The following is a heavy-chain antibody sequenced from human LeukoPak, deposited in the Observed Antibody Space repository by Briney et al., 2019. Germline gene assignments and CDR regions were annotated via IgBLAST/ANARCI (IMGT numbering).Heavy chain of an antibody. Sequence: VASVKVSCKASGYSFTGYYIHWVRQAPGQGLEWMGWNNSNSGGTNYAQKFQGRVTMTRDTSISTAYMELSRLKSDDTAVYYCARDKDLLGYWGQGTMVTVSS. CDR3: ARDKDLLGY. D-gene: IGHD2/OR15-2a*01. CDR1: GYSFTGYY. J-gene: IGHJ4*02. V-gene: IGHV1-2*02. CDR2: NNSNSGGT.